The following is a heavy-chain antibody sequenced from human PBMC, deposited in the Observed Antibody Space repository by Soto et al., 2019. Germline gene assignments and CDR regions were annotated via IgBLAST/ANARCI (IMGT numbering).Heavy chain of an antibody. V-gene: IGHV1-2*04. CDR1: GYTFTGYY. J-gene: IGHJ6*02. Sequence: ASVKVSCKDSGYTFTGYYMHWVRQAPGQGLEGMGWINPNSGGTNYAQKFQGWVTMTRDTSISTAYMELSRLRSDDTAVYYCARVGGVGATGTDYYYYGMDVWGQGTTVTVSS. CDR3: ARVGGVGATGTDYYYYGMDV. CDR2: INPNSGGT. D-gene: IGHD1-26*01.